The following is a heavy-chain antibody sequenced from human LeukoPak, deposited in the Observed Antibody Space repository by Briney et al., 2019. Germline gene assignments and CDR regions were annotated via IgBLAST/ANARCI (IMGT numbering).Heavy chain of an antibody. J-gene: IGHJ4*02. CDR2: IYYSGST. V-gene: IGHV4-59*01. Sequence: KPSETLSLTCTVSGGSISSYYWSWIRQPPGKGLEWIGYIYYSGSTNYNPSLKSRVTISVDTSKNQFSLKLSSVTAADTAVYYCARDYSGSLDYWGQGTLVTVSS. CDR3: ARDYSGSLDY. CDR1: GGSISSYY. D-gene: IGHD3-10*01.